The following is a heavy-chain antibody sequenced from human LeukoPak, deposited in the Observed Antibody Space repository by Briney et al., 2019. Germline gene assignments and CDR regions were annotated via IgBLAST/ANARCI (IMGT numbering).Heavy chain of an antibody. Sequence: GSLRLSCAASGFTVSSNYMSWIRQPAGKGLEWIGRIYTSGSTNYNPSLKSRVTMSVDTSKNQFSLKLSSVTAADTAVYYCARDRYYYDSSGYYHLDYWGQGTLVTVSS. V-gene: IGHV4-4*07. CDR1: GFTVSSNY. CDR3: ARDRYYYDSSGYYHLDY. J-gene: IGHJ4*02. D-gene: IGHD3-22*01. CDR2: IYTSGST.